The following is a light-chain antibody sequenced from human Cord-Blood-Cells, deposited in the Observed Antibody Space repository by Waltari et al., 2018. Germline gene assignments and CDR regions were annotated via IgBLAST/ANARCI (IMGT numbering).Light chain of an antibody. CDR2: GAS. Sequence: EIAMTQSPATLSVSTGERATLPCRASQRVSSNLAWYQQKPGQTPRLLIYGASTRATGIPARFSGSGSGTAFTLTIRSLQSEDFAVYYCQQYNNWLTFGGGTKVEIK. CDR3: QQYNNWLT. V-gene: IGKV3-15*01. CDR1: QRVSSN. J-gene: IGKJ4*01.